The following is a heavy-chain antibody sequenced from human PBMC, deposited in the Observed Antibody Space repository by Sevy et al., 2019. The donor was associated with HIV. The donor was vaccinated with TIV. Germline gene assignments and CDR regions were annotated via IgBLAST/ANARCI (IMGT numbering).Heavy chain of an antibody. J-gene: IGHJ6*02. D-gene: IGHD3-9*01. Sequence: GGSLRLSCAASGFTFSSYAMSWVRQAPGKGLEWVSAISGSGGSTYHADSVKGRLTTSRDNSKNTLYLQMNSLRAEDTAVYYCAKDSISGILTGYYSYYYGMDVWGQGTTVTVSS. CDR3: AKDSISGILTGYYSYYYGMDV. CDR1: GFTFSSYA. CDR2: ISGSGGST. V-gene: IGHV3-23*01.